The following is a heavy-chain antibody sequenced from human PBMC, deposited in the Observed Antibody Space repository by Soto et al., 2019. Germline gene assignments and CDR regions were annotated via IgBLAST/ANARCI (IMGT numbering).Heavy chain of an antibody. D-gene: IGHD3-22*01. J-gene: IGHJ3*01. CDR3: VQGGRLYDRSAAYLL. CDR2: IFWDGDE. V-gene: IGHV2-5*04. Sequence: QSTLKESGPTLVRPAETLTLTCSFSVLSLSKAGVTVGWVRQPPGRALEWLGSIFWDGDELYNAMLGNRVTILKGTSKTQAVLTMTNMDPVDTGTYYCVQGGRLYDRSAAYLLWDQGTVVTVSS. CDR1: VLSLSKAGVT.